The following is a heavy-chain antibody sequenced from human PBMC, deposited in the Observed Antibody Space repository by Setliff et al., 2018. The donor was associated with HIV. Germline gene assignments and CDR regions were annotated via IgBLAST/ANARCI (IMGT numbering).Heavy chain of an antibody. V-gene: IGHV2-5*02. Sequence: SGPTLVNPTQTVTLTCSFSGFSLTTSGVGVGWIRQPPGKALEWLALIYWDDDKRYSPSLKSRLTITNDTSKNQVVLTMTNMDPVDTATYYCAHSQYDTSGDYSDHWGQGTLVTVSS. J-gene: IGHJ4*02. CDR1: GFSLTTSGVG. D-gene: IGHD3-22*01. CDR3: AHSQYDTSGDYSDH. CDR2: IYWDDDK.